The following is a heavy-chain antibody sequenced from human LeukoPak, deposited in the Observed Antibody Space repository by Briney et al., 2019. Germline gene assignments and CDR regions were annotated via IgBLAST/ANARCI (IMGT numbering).Heavy chain of an antibody. CDR3: AGIAVAENFDY. CDR2: IYYSGST. V-gene: IGHV4-39*07. Sequence: PSETLSLTCTVSGGSISSSSYYWGWIRQPPGKGLEWIGSIYYSGSTYYNPSLKSRVTISVDTSKNQFSLKLSSVTAADTAVYYCAGIAVAENFDYWGQGTLVTVSS. CDR1: GGSISSSSYY. D-gene: IGHD6-19*01. J-gene: IGHJ4*02.